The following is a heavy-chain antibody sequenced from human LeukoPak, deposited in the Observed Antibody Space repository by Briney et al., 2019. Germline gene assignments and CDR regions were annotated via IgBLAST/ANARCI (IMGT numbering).Heavy chain of an antibody. D-gene: IGHD1-26*01. CDR1: GFTFSSYA. V-gene: IGHV3-23*01. CDR3: AKTPYMSGSKGYFDY. Sequence: GGSLRLSCAASGFTFSSYAMSWVRQAPGKGLEWVSGISGSGGSTYHGDSVKGRFIISRDNSRNTLYLQMNSLRAEDTAVYYCAKTPYMSGSKGYFDYWGQGTLVTVSS. J-gene: IGHJ4*02. CDR2: ISGSGGST.